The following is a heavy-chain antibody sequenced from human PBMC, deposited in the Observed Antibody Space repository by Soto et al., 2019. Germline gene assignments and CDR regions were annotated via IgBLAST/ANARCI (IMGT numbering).Heavy chain of an antibody. CDR2: IYYSGST. D-gene: IGHD1-26*01. CDR3: ARTEIGGGATKQSPLVYFDY. Sequence: SETLSLTCTVSGGSISSGGYYWSWIRQHPGKGLEWIGYIYYSGSTYYNPSLKSRVTISVDTSKNQFSLKLSSVTAADTAVYYCARTEIGGGATKQSPLVYFDYWGQGTQVTVSS. V-gene: IGHV4-31*03. CDR1: GGSISSGGYY. J-gene: IGHJ4*02.